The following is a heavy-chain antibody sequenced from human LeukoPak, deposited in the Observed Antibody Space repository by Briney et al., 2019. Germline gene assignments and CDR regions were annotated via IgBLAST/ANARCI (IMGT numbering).Heavy chain of an antibody. J-gene: IGHJ6*02. CDR2: INTDGRGT. V-gene: IGHV3-74*01. CDR3: ARDSFEAGIYYGMDV. CDR1: GFTFSRYW. D-gene: IGHD6-13*01. Sequence: GGSLRLSCAASGFTFSRYWMHWVRQAPGKGLVWVSRINTDGRGTSYADSVKGRFTISRDNAKNTLYLQMNSLRAEDTALYYCARDSFEAGIYYGMDVWGQGTTVTVSS.